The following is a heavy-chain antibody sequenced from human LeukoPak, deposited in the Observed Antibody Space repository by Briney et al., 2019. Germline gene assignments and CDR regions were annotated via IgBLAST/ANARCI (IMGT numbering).Heavy chain of an antibody. CDR1: GGSISSSSYY. Sequence: SETLSLTCAVSGGSISSSSYYWGWIRQPPGKGLEWIGSIYYSGITYYNPSLESRVTILVDTSKNQFSLKLSSVTAADTAVYYCASPLGYCSSTNCYGDYWGQGTLVTVSS. CDR2: IYYSGIT. CDR3: ASPLGYCSSTNCYGDY. V-gene: IGHV4-39*01. D-gene: IGHD2-2*01. J-gene: IGHJ4*02.